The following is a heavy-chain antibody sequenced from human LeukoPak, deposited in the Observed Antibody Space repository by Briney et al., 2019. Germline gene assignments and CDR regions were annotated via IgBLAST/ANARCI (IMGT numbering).Heavy chain of an antibody. CDR2: ISSSGSTI. J-gene: IGHJ4*02. CDR3: AKELIVVVPAALDY. D-gene: IGHD2-2*01. CDR1: GFTFSSYE. Sequence: GGSLRLSCAASGFTFSSYEMNWVRQAPGKGLEWVSYISSSGSTIYYADSVKGRFTISRDNSKNTLYLQMNSLRAEDTAVYYCAKELIVVVPAALDYWGQGTLVTVSS. V-gene: IGHV3-48*03.